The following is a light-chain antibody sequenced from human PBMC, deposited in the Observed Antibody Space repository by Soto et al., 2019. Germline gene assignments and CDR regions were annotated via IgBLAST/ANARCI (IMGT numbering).Light chain of an antibody. CDR1: QDSSDW. J-gene: IGKJ4*01. CDR3: LQAYTFPLT. Sequence: DIQMTQSPSSVSASVGDRVTITCRASQDSSDWVAWYQQKPGKAPNHLMYSASRLQSGVTPRFSGSGSGKYFTLTITSLQPEDSATYLCLQAYTFPLTFGGGTNVEI. CDR2: SAS. V-gene: IGKV1-12*01.